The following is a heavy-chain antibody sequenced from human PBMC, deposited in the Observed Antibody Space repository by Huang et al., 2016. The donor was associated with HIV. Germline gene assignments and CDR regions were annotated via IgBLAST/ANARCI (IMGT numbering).Heavy chain of an antibody. CDR3: AKGGSAAAVLDF. Sequence: QVQLVESGGGVVQPGRSLRISCAASGFTFSSYGLHWVRQARGKGVEWVAGISYDGKTKYYADSGKGRFSISRDNSKTTVYLQLNSLRVEDTAVYYCAKGGSAAAVLDFWGQGTLVTVSS. CDR2: ISYDGKTK. CDR1: GFTFSSYG. J-gene: IGHJ4*02. V-gene: IGHV3-30*18. D-gene: IGHD6-13*01.